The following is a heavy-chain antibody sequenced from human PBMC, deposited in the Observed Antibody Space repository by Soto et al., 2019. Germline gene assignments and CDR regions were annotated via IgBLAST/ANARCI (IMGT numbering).Heavy chain of an antibody. Sequence: LCGGSISSGGYYWSWIRPHPGKGLEWIGYIYYSGSTYYNPSLKSRVTISVDTSKNQFSLKLSSVTAADTAVYYCAREGGAAGTRIWDYWGQGTLVTVSS. V-gene: IGHV4-31*02. D-gene: IGHD6-13*01. CDR3: AREGGAAGTRIWDY. J-gene: IGHJ4*02. CDR2: IYYSGST. CDR1: GGSISSGGYY.